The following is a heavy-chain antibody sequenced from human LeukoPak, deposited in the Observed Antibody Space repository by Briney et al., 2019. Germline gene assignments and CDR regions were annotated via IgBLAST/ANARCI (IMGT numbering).Heavy chain of an antibody. Sequence: GGSLRLSCEASGFAFSSYWASWVRQAPGKGLEWVANINQDGNSQNYVDSVKGRFTISRDNAKDSLYLQMNSLRAEDTAVYYCAREGDGTAAGYYYYYGMDVWGQGTTVTVSS. CDR2: INQDGNSQ. CDR1: GFAFSSYW. J-gene: IGHJ6*02. V-gene: IGHV3-7*01. CDR3: AREGDGTAAGYYYYYGMDV. D-gene: IGHD6-13*01.